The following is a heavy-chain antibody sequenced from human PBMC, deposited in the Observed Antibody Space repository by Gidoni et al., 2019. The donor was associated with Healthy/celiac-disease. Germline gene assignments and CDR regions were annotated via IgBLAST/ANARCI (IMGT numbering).Heavy chain of an antibody. D-gene: IGHD3-3*01. V-gene: IGHV1-18*04. Sequence: QVQLVQSGAEVKKPGASVKVSCKASGYTFTRYGISWVRQAPGQGLEWMGWISAYNGNTNYAQKLQGRVTMTTDTSTSTAYMELRSLRSDDTAVYYCARSHYDFWSGYYGRLDYWGQGTLVTVSS. CDR2: ISAYNGNT. CDR1: GYTFTRYG. J-gene: IGHJ4*02. CDR3: ARSHYDFWSGYYGRLDY.